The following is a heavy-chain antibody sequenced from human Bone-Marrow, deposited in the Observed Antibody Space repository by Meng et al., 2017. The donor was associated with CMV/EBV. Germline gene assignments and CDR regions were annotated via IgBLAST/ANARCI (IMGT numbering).Heavy chain of an antibody. CDR2: INSDGSST. D-gene: IGHD6-6*01. Sequence: GESLKISCAASGFTLSSYWMYWVRQAPGKGLVWVSRINSDGSSTSYADSVKGRFSISRDNAKNTLHLQMNSLRAEDTAVYYCVRDSSLFYWGQGKLVTVSS. CDR3: VRDSSLFY. CDR1: GFTLSSYW. J-gene: IGHJ4*02. V-gene: IGHV3-74*01.